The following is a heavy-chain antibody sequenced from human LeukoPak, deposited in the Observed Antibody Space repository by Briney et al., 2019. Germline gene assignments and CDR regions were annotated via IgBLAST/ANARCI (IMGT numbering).Heavy chain of an antibody. V-gene: IGHV3-53*01. D-gene: IGHD1-1*01. CDR1: GFTVSSNH. Sequence: GGSLRLSCAASGFTVSSNHMSWVRQAPGKGLEWVSVIYSGGSTDYADSVKGRFTISRDNLKNTLYLQMNSLRAGDTAVYYCARGPAGYNWGQGTLVTFSS. CDR3: ARGPAGYN. J-gene: IGHJ4*02. CDR2: IYSGGST.